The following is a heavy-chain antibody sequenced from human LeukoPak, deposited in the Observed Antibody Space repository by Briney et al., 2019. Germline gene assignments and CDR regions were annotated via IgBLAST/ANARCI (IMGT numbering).Heavy chain of an antibody. Sequence: ASVKVSCKASGYTFTSYYMHWVRQAPGQGLEWMGIINTSGGSTSYAQKFQGRVTMTRDTSTSTVYMELSSLRSEDAAVYYCARDPTTTFLDYWGQGTLVTVSS. V-gene: IGHV1-46*01. CDR3: ARDPTTTFLDY. J-gene: IGHJ4*02. CDR1: GYTFTSYY. CDR2: INTSGGST. D-gene: IGHD3-16*01.